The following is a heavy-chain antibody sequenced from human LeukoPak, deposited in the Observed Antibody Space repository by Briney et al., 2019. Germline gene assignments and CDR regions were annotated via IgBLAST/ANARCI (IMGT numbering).Heavy chain of an antibody. CDR1: GGSISSGSYY. Sequence: SQTLSLTCTVSGGSISSGSYYWSWIRQPAGKGLEWIGRIYRSGSTNYNPSLKSRVTISVDTSKNQFSLKLSSVTAADTAVYYCARSPVWYFDLWGRGTLVTVSS. CDR3: ARSPVWYFDL. CDR2: IYRSGST. V-gene: IGHV4-61*02. J-gene: IGHJ2*01.